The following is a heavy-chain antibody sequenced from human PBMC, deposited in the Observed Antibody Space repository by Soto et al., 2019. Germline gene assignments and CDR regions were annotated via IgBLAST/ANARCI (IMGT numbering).Heavy chain of an antibody. D-gene: IGHD2-2*01. V-gene: IGHV3-74*03. J-gene: IGHJ4*02. CDR2: INSDGSSI. CDR3: ARDRPDVTVVTGVDQPMFDF. Sequence: EVQLVESGGGLVQPGGSLRLSCAASGFTFSRHWMHWVRQAPGKGLVWLSRINSDGSSIAYADSVKGRFTISRDNAKNTLYLRMDSLGAEETAVYFCARDRPDVTVVTGVDQPMFDFWGQGTPVTVSS. CDR1: GFTFSRHW.